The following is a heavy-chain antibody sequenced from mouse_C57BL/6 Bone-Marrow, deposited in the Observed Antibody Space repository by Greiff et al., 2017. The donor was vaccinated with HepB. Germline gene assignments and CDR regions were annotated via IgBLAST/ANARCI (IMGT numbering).Heavy chain of an antibody. Sequence: QVHVKQSGAELVRPGASVKLSCKASGYTFTDYYINWVKQRPGQGLEWIARIYPGSGNTYYNEKFKGKATLTAEKSSSTAYMQHSSLTSEDSAVYFCARSSPYYAMDYWGQGTSVTVSS. J-gene: IGHJ4*01. CDR1: GYTFTDYY. CDR3: ARSSPYYAMDY. V-gene: IGHV1-76*01. CDR2: IYPGSGNT.